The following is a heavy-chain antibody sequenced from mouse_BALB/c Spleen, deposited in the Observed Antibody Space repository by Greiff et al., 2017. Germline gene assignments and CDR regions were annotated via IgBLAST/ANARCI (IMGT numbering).Heavy chain of an antibody. J-gene: IGHJ2*01. Sequence: EVKLVESGGGLVQPGGSRKLSCAASGFTFSSFGMHWVRQAPEKGLEWVAYISSGSSTIYYADTVKGRFTISRDNPKNTLFLQMTSLRSEDTAMYYCARSDGYYFYYFDYWGQGTTLTVSS. CDR2: ISSGSSTI. V-gene: IGHV5-17*02. CDR1: GFTFSSFG. CDR3: ARSDGYYFYYFDY. D-gene: IGHD2-3*01.